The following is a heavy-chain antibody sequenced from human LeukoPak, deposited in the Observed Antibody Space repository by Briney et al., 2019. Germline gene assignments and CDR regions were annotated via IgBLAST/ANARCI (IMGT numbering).Heavy chain of an antibody. CDR3: AKHGQWLLFLEY. D-gene: IGHD6-19*01. V-gene: IGHV4-39*01. CDR1: DASISTNNY. Sequence: SETLSLTCTVSDASISTNNYWGWIRQPPGKGLEWIGGILYSGITYYNPSLKSRVTISVDTSKNQFSLKLASVTAADTAMYYCAKHGQWLLFLEYWGQGTLVTVSP. J-gene: IGHJ4*02. CDR2: ILYSGIT.